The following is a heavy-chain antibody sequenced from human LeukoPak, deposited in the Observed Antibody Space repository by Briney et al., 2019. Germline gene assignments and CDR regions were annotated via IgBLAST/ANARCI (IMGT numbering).Heavy chain of an antibody. D-gene: IGHD2-21*02. J-gene: IGHJ4*02. V-gene: IGHV3-48*03. Sequence: GGSLRLSCAASGFTFSNSAVNWVRQAPGKGLEWVSFISGSGDIIHYADSVKGRFTISRDNAKSSLYLQMNSLRAEDTAVYYCARDYCGGDCYSLWGQGTLVTVSS. CDR3: ARDYCGGDCYSL. CDR1: GFTFSNSA. CDR2: ISGSGDII.